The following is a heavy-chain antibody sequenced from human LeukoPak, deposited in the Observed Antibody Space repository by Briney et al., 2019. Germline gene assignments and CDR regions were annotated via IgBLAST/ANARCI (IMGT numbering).Heavy chain of an antibody. V-gene: IGHV3-48*03. CDR3: ARDCTNGVCWDY. J-gene: IGHJ4*02. D-gene: IGHD2-8*01. CDR2: ISSSGSTI. CDR1: GFTFSSYE. Sequence: PGGSLRLSCAASGFTFSSYEMNWVRQAPGKGLEWVSYISSSGSTIYYADSVKGRFTISRDNAKNSLYLQMNSLRAEDTAVYYCARDCTNGVCWDYWGQGTLVTVSP.